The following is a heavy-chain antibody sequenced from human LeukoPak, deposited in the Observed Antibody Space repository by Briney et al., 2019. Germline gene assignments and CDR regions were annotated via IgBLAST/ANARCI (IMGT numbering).Heavy chain of an antibody. CDR3: ARGLYCRSTSCYLSLVISGRPDTWFDP. CDR2: ISSSNSYI. CDR1: GFTFRIYN. V-gene: IGHV3-21*04. J-gene: IGHJ5*02. Sequence: GGPLRLPCAASGFTFRIYNMNWLPQPPGKAREGVSPISSSNSYIYYADSVKGRFTISRDNDKNSLYLQMNSLRAEDTDVYYCARGLYCRSTSCYLSLVISGRPDTWFDPWGQGTLVTVSS. D-gene: IGHD2-2*01.